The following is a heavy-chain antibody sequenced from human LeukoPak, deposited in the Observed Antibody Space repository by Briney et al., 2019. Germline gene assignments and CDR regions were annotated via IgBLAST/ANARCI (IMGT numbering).Heavy chain of an antibody. J-gene: IGHJ4*02. CDR2: ISSSSSTI. CDR3: ASIKVAVAGSGA. D-gene: IGHD6-19*01. Sequence: GGSLGLSCRASVFAFRNAWMNWVRQAPGKGLEWVSYISSSSSTIYYADSVKGRFTISRDNSKNTLYLQMNSLRAEDTAVYYCASIKVAVAGSGAWGQGTLVTVSS. CDR1: VFAFRNAW. V-gene: IGHV3-48*01.